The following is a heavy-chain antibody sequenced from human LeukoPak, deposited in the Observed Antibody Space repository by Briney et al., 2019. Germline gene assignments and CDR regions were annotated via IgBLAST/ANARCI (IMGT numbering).Heavy chain of an antibody. D-gene: IGHD1-26*01. Sequence: PGGSLRLSCAASGFTFDDYGMSWVRQAPGKGLEWVSGINWNGGSTGYADSVKGRFTIPRDNAKNSLYLQMNSLRAEDTALYHCAREQVGATPNAFDIWGQGTMVTVSS. CDR3: AREQVGATPNAFDI. V-gene: IGHV3-20*01. CDR2: INWNGGST. J-gene: IGHJ3*02. CDR1: GFTFDDYG.